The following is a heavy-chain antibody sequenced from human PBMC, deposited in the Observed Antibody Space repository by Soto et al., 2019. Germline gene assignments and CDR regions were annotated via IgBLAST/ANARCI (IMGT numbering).Heavy chain of an antibody. V-gene: IGHV4-39*01. CDR1: GGSVSSATYY. CDR2: VYKTGNT. CDR3: ARQGGHDIWSGSIGL. Sequence: QLQLQLSGPGLVKPSETLSLICTVSGGSVSSATYYWAWIRQPPGKGLEYIGSVYKTGNTYYNPSLKGRVTMSIDTSNNQFSLKLTSVTAADTALYYCARQGGHDIWSGSIGLWDQGTLVTVSS. J-gene: IGHJ4*02. D-gene: IGHD3-3*01.